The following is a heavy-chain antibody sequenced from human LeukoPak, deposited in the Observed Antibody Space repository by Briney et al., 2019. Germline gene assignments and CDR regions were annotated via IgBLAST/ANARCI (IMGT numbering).Heavy chain of an antibody. D-gene: IGHD5-18*01. CDR1: GGSFSGYY. CDR2: INHSGST. CDR3: ASGYSYGYGVATNDAFDI. J-gene: IGHJ3*02. V-gene: IGHV4-34*01. Sequence: PSETLSLTCAVYGGSFSGYYWSWIRQPPGKGLEWIGEINHSGSTNYNPSLKSRVTISVDTSKNQFSLKLSSVTAADTAVYYCASGYSYGYGVATNDAFDIWGQGTMVTVSS.